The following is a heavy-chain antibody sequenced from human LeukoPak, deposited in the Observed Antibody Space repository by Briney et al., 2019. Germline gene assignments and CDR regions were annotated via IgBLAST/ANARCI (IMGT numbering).Heavy chain of an antibody. J-gene: IGHJ4*02. D-gene: IGHD6-19*01. Sequence: GGSLRLSCAASGFTFSSYAMSWVRQAPGKGLEWVSAISDSGGSTYYADSVKGRFTISRDNSKNTLYLQMNSLRAEDTAVYYCASERLRTSGWYLSFSDYWGQGTLVTVSS. CDR2: ISDSGGST. CDR3: ASERLRTSGWYLSFSDY. CDR1: GFTFSSYA. V-gene: IGHV3-23*01.